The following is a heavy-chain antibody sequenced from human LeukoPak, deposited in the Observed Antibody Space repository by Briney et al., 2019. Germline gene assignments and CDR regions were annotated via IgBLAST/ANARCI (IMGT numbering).Heavy chain of an antibody. CDR2: IWYDGSNK. V-gene: IGHV3-33*01. CDR3: ARGGAATDAFDI. Sequence: GRSLRLSCAASGFTFSSYGMHWVRQAPGKGLEWVAVIWYDGSNKYYADSVKGRFTISRDNSKNTLYLQMNSLRAEDTAVYYCARGGAATDAFDIWGQGTMVIVSS. J-gene: IGHJ3*02. D-gene: IGHD2-15*01. CDR1: GFTFSSYG.